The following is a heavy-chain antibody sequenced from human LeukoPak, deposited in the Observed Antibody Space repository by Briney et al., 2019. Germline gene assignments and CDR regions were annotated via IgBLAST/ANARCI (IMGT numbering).Heavy chain of an antibody. D-gene: IGHD1-26*01. Sequence: PGGSLRLSCAASGFTFSNAWMSWVRQAPGKGLEWVGRIKSKTDGGTTDYAAPVKGRFTISRDDSKNTLYLQMNSLKTEDTAAYYCTTDGVGVEGATYDNWGQGTLVSVSS. V-gene: IGHV3-15*01. CDR1: GFTFSNAW. CDR2: IKSKTDGGTT. CDR3: TTDGVGVEGATYDN. J-gene: IGHJ4*02.